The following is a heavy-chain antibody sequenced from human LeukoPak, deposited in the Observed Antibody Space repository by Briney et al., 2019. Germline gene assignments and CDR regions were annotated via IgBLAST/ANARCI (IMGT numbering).Heavy chain of an antibody. CDR1: GLSISANS. J-gene: IGHJ4*02. Sequence: SETLSLTRTVSGLSISANSWSWLRHPPGRGLEWIGYIDSSVTTNYNPSLTSRVTISVNTSKNQSSLKLSSATAADTAVYYCARGARSSDYWGQGTLVTVSS. CDR2: IDSSVTT. V-gene: IGHV4-59*13. D-gene: IGHD3-10*01. CDR3: ARGARSSDY.